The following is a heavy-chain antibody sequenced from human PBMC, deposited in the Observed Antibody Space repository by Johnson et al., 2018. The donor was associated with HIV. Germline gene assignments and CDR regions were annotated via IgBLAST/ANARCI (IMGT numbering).Heavy chain of an antibody. D-gene: IGHD3-22*01. CDR2: IRYDGSNK. CDR1: GFTFSSYG. V-gene: IGHV3-30*02. J-gene: IGHJ3*02. CDR3: AKAREYDSTGHDAFDI. Sequence: MLLVESGGGVVQPGGSLRLSCAASGFTFSSYGMHWVRQAPGKGLEWVAFIRYDGSNKYYADSVKGRFTISRDNSKNTLSLQMNSLRAEDTAVYYCAKAREYDSTGHDAFDIWGQGTMVTVSS.